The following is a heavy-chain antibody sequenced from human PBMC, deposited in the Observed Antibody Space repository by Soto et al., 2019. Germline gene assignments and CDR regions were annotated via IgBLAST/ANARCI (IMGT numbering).Heavy chain of an antibody. J-gene: IGHJ4*02. Sequence: QVHLQESGPGLVKPSETLSLFCNVSGGSMNNNYWSWIRQAPGKGLEWIGYVFYTGTTNYNPSLKSRVTISLETSKNQFFRSLSSVTAADTAVYSCARGRTVTRFAQWGQGPRFPAS. CDR2: VFYTGTT. CDR3: ARGRTVTRFAQ. CDR1: GGSMNNNY. D-gene: IGHD4-17*01. V-gene: IGHV4-59*01.